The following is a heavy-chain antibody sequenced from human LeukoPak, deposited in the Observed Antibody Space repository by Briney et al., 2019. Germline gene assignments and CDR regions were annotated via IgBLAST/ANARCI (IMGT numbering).Heavy chain of an antibody. Sequence: KPSETLSLTCTVSGGSISSYYWSWIRQPAGKGLEWIGRIYTSGSTNYNPSLKSRVTISVDKSKNQFSLKLSSVTAADTAVYYCARDHYDFWSGYSPQYYFDYWGRGTLVTVSS. J-gene: IGHJ4*02. CDR2: IYTSGST. CDR3: ARDHYDFWSGYSPQYYFDY. CDR1: GGSISSYY. D-gene: IGHD3-3*01. V-gene: IGHV4-4*07.